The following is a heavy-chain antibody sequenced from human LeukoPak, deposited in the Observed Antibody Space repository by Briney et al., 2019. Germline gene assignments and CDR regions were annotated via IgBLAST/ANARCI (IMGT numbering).Heavy chain of an antibody. Sequence: SVKVSCKASGGTFSSYAISWVRQAPGQGLEWMGRIIPILGIANYAQKFQGRVTITADKSTSTAYMELSSLRSEDTAVYYCARSTTVVTPFDYWGQGTLVTVSS. CDR2: IIPILGIA. D-gene: IGHD4-23*01. CDR3: ARSTTVVTPFDY. J-gene: IGHJ4*02. CDR1: GGTFSSYA. V-gene: IGHV1-69*04.